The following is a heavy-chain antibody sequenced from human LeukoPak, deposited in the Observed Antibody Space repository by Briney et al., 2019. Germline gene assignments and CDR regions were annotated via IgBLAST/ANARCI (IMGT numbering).Heavy chain of an antibody. CDR1: GFTFSSCG. CDR2: IRYDGSNK. CDR3: AKDGSYDSSGYYFYYFDY. J-gene: IGHJ4*02. Sequence: GGSLRLSCAASGFTFSSCGMHWVRQAPGKGLEWVAFIRYDGSNKYYADSVKGRFTISRDNSKNTLYLQMNSLRAEDTAVYYCAKDGSYDSSGYYFYYFDYWGQGTLVTVSS. D-gene: IGHD3-22*01. V-gene: IGHV3-30*02.